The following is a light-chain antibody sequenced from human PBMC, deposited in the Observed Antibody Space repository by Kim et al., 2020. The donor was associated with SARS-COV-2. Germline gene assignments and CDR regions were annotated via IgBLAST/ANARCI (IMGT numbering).Light chain of an antibody. V-gene: IGLV1-47*01. J-gene: IGLJ3*02. CDR2: RNN. CDR1: SCNPGRYD. CDR3: ATWDDSLSGRV. Sequence: GERLPSSCSGASCNPGRYDVNWYQQVPGTAPKILIYRNNQRPSGVPDRFSGSKSGTSASLAISGLRSEDEADYYCATWDDSLSGRVFGGGTQLTVL.